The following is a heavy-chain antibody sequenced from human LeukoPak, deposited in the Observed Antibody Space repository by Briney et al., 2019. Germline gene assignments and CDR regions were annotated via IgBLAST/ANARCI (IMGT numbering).Heavy chain of an antibody. CDR3: ARGPRITIFGVVMANGAFYI. D-gene: IGHD3-3*01. CDR1: GYTFTDYF. Sequence: ASVTVSCKASGYTFTDYFMNWVRQAPGQGLEWMGWINPKSGGTVYAQKFQGRVIMTRHTSSSTAYMELSRVRFDDTVVYYCARGPRITIFGVVMANGAFYIWGKGTMVTVSS. J-gene: IGHJ3*02. V-gene: IGHV1-2*02. CDR2: INPKSGGT.